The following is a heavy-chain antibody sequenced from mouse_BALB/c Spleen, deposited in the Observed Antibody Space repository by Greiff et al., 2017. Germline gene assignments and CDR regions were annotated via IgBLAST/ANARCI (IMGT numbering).Heavy chain of an antibody. J-gene: IGHJ4*01. V-gene: IGHV6-6*02. Sequence: EVKLEESGGGLVQPGGSMKLSCVASGFTFSNYWMNWVRQSPEKGLEWVAEIRLKSNNYATHYAESVKGRFTISRDDSKSSVYLQMNNLRAEDTGIYYCTRLWLRRGDYAMDYWGQGTSVTVSS. D-gene: IGHD2-2*01. CDR1: GFTFSNYW. CDR2: IRLKSNNYAT. CDR3: TRLWLRRGDYAMDY.